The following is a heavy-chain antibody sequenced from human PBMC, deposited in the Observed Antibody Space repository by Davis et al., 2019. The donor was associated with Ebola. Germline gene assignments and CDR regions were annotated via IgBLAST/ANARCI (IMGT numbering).Heavy chain of an antibody. J-gene: IGHJ4*02. V-gene: IGHV3-30*03. CDR1: GFTFSSFG. Sequence: PGGSLRLSCAASGFTFSSFGMHWVRQAPGKGLLWVASISIDGSVEYYADSVKGRFTISRDNSKNTLFLQMNSLRAEDTAVYYCARATHLDYWGQGTLVTVSS. CDR2: ISIDGSVE. CDR3: ARATHLDY.